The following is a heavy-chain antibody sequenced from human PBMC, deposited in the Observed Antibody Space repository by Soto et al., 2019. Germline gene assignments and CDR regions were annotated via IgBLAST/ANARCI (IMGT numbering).Heavy chain of an antibody. CDR3: AREDKGIWFDP. V-gene: IGHV4-59*01. J-gene: IGHJ5*02. CDR2: IYYSGST. D-gene: IGHD2-15*01. Sequence: SETLSLTCTVSGGSISSYYWSWIRQPPGKGLEWIGYIYYSGSTNYNPSLKSRVTISVDTSKNQFSLKLSSVTAADTAVYYCAREDKGIWFDPWGQGTLVIVSS. CDR1: GGSISSYY.